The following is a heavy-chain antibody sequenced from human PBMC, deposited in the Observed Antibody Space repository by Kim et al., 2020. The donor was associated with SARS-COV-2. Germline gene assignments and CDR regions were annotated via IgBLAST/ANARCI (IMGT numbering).Heavy chain of an antibody. Sequence: ASVKVSCKASGYTFTNFGVTWVRQAPGQGLEWMGWISGYNGNTNYAQKFQGRVTMTTDTSTSTAYMELRSLRSDDTAVFYCARDLGKVYNWNYDFDYWGQ. CDR1: GYTFTNFG. D-gene: IGHD1-7*01. CDR3: ARDLGKVYNWNYDFDY. V-gene: IGHV1-18*01. J-gene: IGHJ4*02. CDR2: ISGYNGNT.